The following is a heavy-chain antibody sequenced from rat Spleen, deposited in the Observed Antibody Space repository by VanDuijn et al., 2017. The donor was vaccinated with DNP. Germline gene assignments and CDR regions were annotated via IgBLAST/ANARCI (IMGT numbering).Heavy chain of an antibody. CDR1: GFTFSNYD. V-gene: IGHV5-27*01. CDR2: ISPSGGST. CDR3: TELPSYYEAWFAY. J-gene: IGHJ3*01. Sequence: EVQLVESGGGLVQPGRSLKLSCAASGFTFSNYDMAWVRQAPTKGLEWVASISPSGGSTYYRDSVKGRFTVSRDNARGILYLQMNSLTSEDTATYYCTELPSYYEAWFAYWGQGALVTVSS. D-gene: IGHD1-4*01.